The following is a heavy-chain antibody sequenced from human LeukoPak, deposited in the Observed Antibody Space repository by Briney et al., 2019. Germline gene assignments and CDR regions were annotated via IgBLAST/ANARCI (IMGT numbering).Heavy chain of an antibody. J-gene: IGHJ1*01. CDR1: GFSFSIFT. CDR2: INQDGSEK. CDR3: VRDGCVATSCATMGGFNH. V-gene: IGHV3-7*01. D-gene: IGHD2-15*01. Sequence: GGSLRLSCVVSGFSFSIFTMSWVRQGPGQGLEWVPTINQDGSEKHFADSVKGRFTISRDNAMNSLFLQMVSLRVEHAAVCCCVRDGCVATSCATMGGFNHWAQGTVVTVSS.